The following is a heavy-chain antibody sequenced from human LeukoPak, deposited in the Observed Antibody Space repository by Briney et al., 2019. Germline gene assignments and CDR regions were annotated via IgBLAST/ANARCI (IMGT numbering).Heavy chain of an antibody. CDR1: TYTFTNCY. V-gene: IGHV1-46*01. D-gene: IGHD4-17*01. CDR3: VFPGGDYVYFDY. CDR2: INPSSGYT. J-gene: IGHJ4*02. Sequence: ASVKVSCKASTYTFTNCYIHWVRQAPVQGLEWMGLINPSSGYTTYAQKFQGRVTMTRDTPTSTVYMELNSLRSEDTAVYYCVFPGGDYVYFDYWGLGTLVTVTS.